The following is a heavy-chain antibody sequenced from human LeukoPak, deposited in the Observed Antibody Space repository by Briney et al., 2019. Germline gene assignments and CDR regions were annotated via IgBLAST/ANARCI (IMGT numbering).Heavy chain of an antibody. CDR1: GFTFSSYA. Sequence: GGSLRLSCAASGFTFSSYAMSWVRQAPGKGLEWVSAISGSGGSTYYADSVEGRFTISRDNSKNTLYLQMNSLRAEDTAVYYCARVSRASLDYWGQGTLVTVSS. V-gene: IGHV3-23*01. J-gene: IGHJ4*02. CDR3: ARVSRASLDY. CDR2: ISGSGGST.